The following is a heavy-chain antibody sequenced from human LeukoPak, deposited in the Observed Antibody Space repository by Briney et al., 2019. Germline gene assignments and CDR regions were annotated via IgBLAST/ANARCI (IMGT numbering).Heavy chain of an antibody. CDR1: GFTFSSYA. CDR2: ISGSGGST. D-gene: IGHD3-3*01. Sequence: GGSLRLSCAASGFTFSSYAMSWVRQAPGKGLEWVSAISGSGGSTYYADSVKGRFTISRDNSKNTLYLQMNSLRAEDTAVYYCAKDYDFWSGPPGDYWGQGTLVTVSS. J-gene: IGHJ4*02. V-gene: IGHV3-23*01. CDR3: AKDYDFWSGPPGDY.